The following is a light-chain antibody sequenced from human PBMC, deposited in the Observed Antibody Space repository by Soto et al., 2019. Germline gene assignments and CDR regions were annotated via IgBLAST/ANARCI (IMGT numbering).Light chain of an antibody. Sequence: VLPQSPDTLSLSPGDRVTLSCRASQSVRSTFLAGYEQKPGQAPRLLIYVASNRATGIPDRFSGSASGTDFTLTISRLEPDDSAVYYCQQYHDSPMNTFGQGTKLEIK. CDR1: QSVRSTF. CDR2: VAS. CDR3: QQYHDSPMNT. J-gene: IGKJ2*01. V-gene: IGKV3-20*01.